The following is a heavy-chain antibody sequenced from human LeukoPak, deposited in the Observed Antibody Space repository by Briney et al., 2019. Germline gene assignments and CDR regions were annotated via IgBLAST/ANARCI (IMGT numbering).Heavy chain of an antibody. D-gene: IGHD1-20*01. J-gene: IGHJ3*02. CDR3: AKDEEVTGTNLGLILDAFDI. CDR1: GFTFSGSG. Sequence: GGSLRLSCAASGFTFSGSGMHWVRQAPGKGLEWVAFIRYHGSDKFYADSVKGRFTISRDNSKNTLYLQMNSLRPEDTSVYYCAKDEEVTGTNLGLILDAFDIWGQGTMVTVSS. V-gene: IGHV3-30*02. CDR2: IRYHGSDK.